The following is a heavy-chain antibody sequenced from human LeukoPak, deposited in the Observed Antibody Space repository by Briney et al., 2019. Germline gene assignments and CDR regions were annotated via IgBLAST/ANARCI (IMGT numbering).Heavy chain of an antibody. J-gene: IGHJ4*02. CDR2: INQDGSKK. CDR3: AADRDSSRQKRFDY. Sequence: GRSMRPSCAVDRFTFRNYWMKWYRHAPGEWLEWVANINQDGSKKNYVDSVKGRFTISRDNAENSLYLQINSLGAEDTAVYYCAADRDSSRQKRFDYWGQGTLVTVSS. V-gene: IGHV3-7*01. D-gene: IGHD6-13*01. CDR1: RFTFRNYW.